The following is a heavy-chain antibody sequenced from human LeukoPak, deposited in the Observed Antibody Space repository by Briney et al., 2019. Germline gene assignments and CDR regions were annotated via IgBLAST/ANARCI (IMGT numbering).Heavy chain of an antibody. Sequence: KPSETLSLTCTVSGGSISNYHWSWLRQPPGKGLEWIGYIYYSGNTNYNPSLKSRVTISLDTSKSQVSLRLSSVTAADTAVYHCARKDGDLWGQGTLVTVSS. V-gene: IGHV4-59*08. CDR3: ARKDGDL. CDR1: GGSISNYH. CDR2: IYYSGNT. J-gene: IGHJ5*02.